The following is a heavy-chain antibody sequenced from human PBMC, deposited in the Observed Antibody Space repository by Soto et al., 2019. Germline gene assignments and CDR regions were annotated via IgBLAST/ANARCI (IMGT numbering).Heavy chain of an antibody. D-gene: IGHD6-13*01. CDR3: AIGIAAAGPCDY. CDR2: ISPNSGGT. Sequence: QVQLVQSGAEVKKPGASVKVSCKASGYTFTGYDMHWVRQAPGQGLEWMGWISPNSGGTNYAQKFQGWVTMTRDTSISTAYRELSRVRSDDTAVYYCAIGIAAAGPCDYWGQGTLVTVSS. J-gene: IGHJ4*02. V-gene: IGHV1-2*04. CDR1: GYTFTGYD.